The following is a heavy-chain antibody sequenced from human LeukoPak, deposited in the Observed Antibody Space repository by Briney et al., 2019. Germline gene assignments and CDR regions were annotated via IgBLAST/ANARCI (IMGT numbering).Heavy chain of an antibody. Sequence: GGSLRLYCAASGFTFSSYSMNWVRQAPGQGLEWVSYISSGSSTIYYADSVKGRFTISRDNADNSLYLQMNSLRAEDTAVYYCAREGARRVDYWGQGTLVTVSS. D-gene: IGHD6-6*01. J-gene: IGHJ4*02. V-gene: IGHV3-48*04. CDR1: GFTFSSYS. CDR3: AREGARRVDY. CDR2: ISSGSSTI.